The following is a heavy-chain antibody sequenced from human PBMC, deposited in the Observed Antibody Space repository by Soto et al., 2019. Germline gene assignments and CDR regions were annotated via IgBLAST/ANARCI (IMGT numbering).Heavy chain of an antibody. CDR3: ARVIRGAYYNSPLDT. V-gene: IGHV1-2*02. CDR2: INLYSGGA. D-gene: IGHD3-10*01. J-gene: IGHJ5*02. CDR1: GYTFTGYF. Sequence: ASVKVSCNASGYTFTGYFMHCVRQASGQGLEWMGWINLYSGGADYAQSFQVRVTMTRDTSISTVYMELSRLRFDDTAVYYCARVIRGAYYNSPLDTWGQGTVVTVS.